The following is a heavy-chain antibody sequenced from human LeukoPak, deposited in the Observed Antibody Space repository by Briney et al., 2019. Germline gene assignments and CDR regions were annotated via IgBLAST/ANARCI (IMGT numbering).Heavy chain of an antibody. CDR3: ARVGYCTNGVCYNWFDP. J-gene: IGHJ5*02. CDR1: GGSISRSSYY. V-gene: IGHV4-39*01. CDR2: IYYSGST. D-gene: IGHD2-8*01. Sequence: SETLSLTCTVSGGSISRSSYYWGWIRQPPGKGLEWIGSIYYSGSTHYNPSLKSRVTISADTSKNQFSLKLVSVTAADTSVYFCARVGYCTNGVCYNWFDPWGQGTLVTVSS.